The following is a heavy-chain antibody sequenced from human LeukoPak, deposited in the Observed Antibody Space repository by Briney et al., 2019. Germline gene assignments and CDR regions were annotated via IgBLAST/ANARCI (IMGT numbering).Heavy chain of an antibody. Sequence: GSSVKVSCKASGGTFSSYAISWVRQAPGQGLEWMGRINPNSGGTNYAQKFQGRVTMTRDTSISTAYMELSRVKSDDTAVYYCAKGVHIAVPGLDYWGQGTLVTVSS. CDR3: AKGVHIAVPGLDY. CDR1: GGTFSSYA. D-gene: IGHD6-19*01. J-gene: IGHJ4*02. V-gene: IGHV1-2*06. CDR2: INPNSGGT.